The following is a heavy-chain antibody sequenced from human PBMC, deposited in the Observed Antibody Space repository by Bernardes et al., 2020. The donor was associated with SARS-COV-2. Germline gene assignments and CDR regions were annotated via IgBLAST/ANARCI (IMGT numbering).Heavy chain of an antibody. V-gene: IGHV1-24*01. CDR3: ATQSPFLESSHWFDP. CDR2: FDPEDGET. CDR1: GFTLPEIS. J-gene: IGHJ5*02. Sequence: ASVKVCCKVSGFTLPEISIHWVRQAPGKGLEWMGGFDPEDGETIYAQKFQGRVTMTEDTSTDTAYMELSSLRSEDTAVYYCATQSPFLESSHWFDPWGQGTLVTVSS. D-gene: IGHD3-3*01.